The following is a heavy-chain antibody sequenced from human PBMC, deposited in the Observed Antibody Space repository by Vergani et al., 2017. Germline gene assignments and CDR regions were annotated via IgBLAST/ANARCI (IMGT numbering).Heavy chain of an antibody. CDR3: AGMKVRDFWSGNWFDP. D-gene: IGHD3-3*01. J-gene: IGHJ5*02. V-gene: IGHV1-69*01. Sequence: QVQLVQSGAEVKKPGSSVKVSCKASGGTFSSYAISWVRQSPGQGLEWMGGIIPIFGTANYAQKFQGRVTITADESTSTAYMEPRSLRSEDTAVYYCAGMKVRDFWSGNWFDPWGQGTLVTVSS. CDR1: GGTFSSYA. CDR2: IIPIFGTA.